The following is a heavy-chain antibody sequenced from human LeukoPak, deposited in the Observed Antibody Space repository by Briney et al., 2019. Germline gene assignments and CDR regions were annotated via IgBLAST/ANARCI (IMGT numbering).Heavy chain of an antibody. D-gene: IGHD3-10*01. J-gene: IGHJ4*02. CDR3: SRERLVRRVMTFDY. CDR2: IHTSGST. CDR1: GGSISSYY. V-gene: IGHV4-4*07. Sequence: PSETLSLTCTVSGGSISSYYWNWIRQPAGKGLEWIGRIHTSGSTNYNPSPKSRVTMSVDTSKNKFPLKVNSVTGAVTAGPYFSRERLVRRVMTFDYWGQGTRVTVSP.